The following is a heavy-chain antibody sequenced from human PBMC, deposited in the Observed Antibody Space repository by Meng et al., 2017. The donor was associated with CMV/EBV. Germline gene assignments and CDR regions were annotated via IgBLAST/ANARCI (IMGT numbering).Heavy chain of an antibody. Sequence: GESLKISCAASGFTFSDYYMSWIRQAPGKGLEWASYISSSGSTIYYADSVKGRFTISRDNAKNSLYLQMNSLRAEDTAVYYCASFGYSSSWFTMGGNYFDYWGQGTLVTVSS. J-gene: IGHJ4*02. CDR1: GFTFSDYY. V-gene: IGHV3-11*01. CDR3: ASFGYSSSWFTMGGNYFDY. CDR2: ISSSGSTI. D-gene: IGHD6-13*01.